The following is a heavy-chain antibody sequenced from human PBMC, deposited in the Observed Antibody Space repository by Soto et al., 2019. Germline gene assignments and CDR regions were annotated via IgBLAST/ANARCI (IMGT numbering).Heavy chain of an antibody. V-gene: IGHV4-39*01. CDR3: ARNPNVDDYSDY. J-gene: IGHJ4*02. CDR2: IYYSGST. Sequence: PSETLSLTCTVSGGSISSSSYYWGWIRQPPGKGLEWIGSIYYSGSTYYNPSLKSRVTISVDTSKNQFSLKLSSVTAADTAVYYCARNPNVDDYSDYWGQGTQVTVSS. CDR1: GGSISSSSYY.